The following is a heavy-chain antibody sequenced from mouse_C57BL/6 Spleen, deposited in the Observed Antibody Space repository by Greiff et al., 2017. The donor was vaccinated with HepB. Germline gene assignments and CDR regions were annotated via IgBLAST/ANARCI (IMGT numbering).Heavy chain of an antibody. D-gene: IGHD1-1*01. V-gene: IGHV3-6*01. CDR1: GYSITSGYY. CDR3: ARDRGYYYDFDV. J-gene: IGHJ1*03. CDR2: ISYDGSN. Sequence: EVKLQESGPGLVKPSQSLSLTCSVTGYSITSGYYWNWIRQFPGNKLEWMGYISYDGSNNYNPSLKNRISITRDPSKNQFFLKLNSVTTEDTATYYCARDRGYYYDFDVWGTGTTVTVSS.